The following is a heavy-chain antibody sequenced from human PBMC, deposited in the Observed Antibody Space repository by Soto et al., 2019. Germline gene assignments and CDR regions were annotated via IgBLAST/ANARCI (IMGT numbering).Heavy chain of an antibody. CDR2: IKSKTDGGTT. J-gene: IGHJ6*03. V-gene: IGHV3-15*01. Sequence: EVQLVESGGGLVKPGGSLRLSCAASGFTFSNAWMSWGRQAPGKGLEWVGRIKSKTDGGTTDYASPVKGRFTISRDDSKNTLYLQMNSLKTEDTAVYYCTTVTVTTGYYYYYYMDVWGKGTTVTVSS. D-gene: IGHD4-17*01. CDR3: TTVTVTTGYYYYYYMDV. CDR1: GFTFSNAW.